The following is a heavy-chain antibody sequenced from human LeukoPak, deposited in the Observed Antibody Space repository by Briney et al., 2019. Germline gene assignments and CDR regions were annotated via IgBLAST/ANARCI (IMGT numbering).Heavy chain of an antibody. CDR1: GGSISSGSYY. CDR3: AREGDYGGNSGYYYYYMDV. D-gene: IGHD4-23*01. CDR2: IYTSGST. Sequence: SETLSLTCTVSGGSISSGSYYWSWIRQPAGKGPEWIGRIYTSGSTNYNPSLKSRVTISVDTSKNQFSLKLSSVTAADTAVYYCAREGDYGGNSGYYYYYMDVWGKGTTVTVSS. J-gene: IGHJ6*03. V-gene: IGHV4-61*02.